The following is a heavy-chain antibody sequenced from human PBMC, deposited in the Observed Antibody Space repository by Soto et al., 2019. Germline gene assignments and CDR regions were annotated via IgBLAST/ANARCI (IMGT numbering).Heavy chain of an antibody. CDR3: ARETGTLYYYYYGMDV. J-gene: IGHJ6*02. CDR2: IIPLFGTT. V-gene: IGHV1-69*12. D-gene: IGHD1-7*01. Sequence: QVQLVQSGAEVKKPGSSVKVSCKASGGTFSSYAVSWVRQAPGQGLEWMGGIIPLFGTTSYAQKFQGRVTSTAXXXTXSAHMELSSLRSEDTAVYYCARETGTLYYYYYGMDVWGQGTTVTVSS. CDR1: GGTFSSYA.